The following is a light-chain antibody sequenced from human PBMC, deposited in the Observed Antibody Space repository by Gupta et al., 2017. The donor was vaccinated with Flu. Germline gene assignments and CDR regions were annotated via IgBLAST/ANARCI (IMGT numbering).Light chain of an antibody. CDR2: GAS. V-gene: IGKV3-15*01. Sequence: EIVMTQSPATLSVSPGEIATPSCRASQSVSSNLAWYQQQPSRAPRLLIYGASTRATGIPARFSGSGSGAEFTLTISSLQSEDFAVSYCQQYNNWSGWTFGQGTKVEIK. CDR1: QSVSSN. J-gene: IGKJ1*01. CDR3: QQYNNWSGWT.